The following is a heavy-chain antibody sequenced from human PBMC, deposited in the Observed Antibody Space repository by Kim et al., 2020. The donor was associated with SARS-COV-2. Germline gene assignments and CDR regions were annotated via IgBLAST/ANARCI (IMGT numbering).Heavy chain of an antibody. CDR1: GGSISSYY. CDR3: AAGNDY. Sequence: SETLSLTCTVSGGSISSYYWSWIRQPPGKGLEWIGYINYSGSTNYNPSLKSRVTISVDTSKNQFSLKLSSVTAADTAVYYCAAGNDYWGQGTLLTVSS. CDR2: INYSGST. V-gene: IGHV4-59*01. J-gene: IGHJ4*02. D-gene: IGHD1-1*01.